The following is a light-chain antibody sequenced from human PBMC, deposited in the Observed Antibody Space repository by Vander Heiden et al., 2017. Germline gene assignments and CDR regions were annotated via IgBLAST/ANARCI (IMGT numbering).Light chain of an antibody. CDR2: LNSDGSH. J-gene: IGLJ2*01. CDR1: SGHRSYA. Sequence: QLVLTQSPSASASLGASVKLTCTLSSGHRSYAIAWNQQQPEKGPRYLMKLNSDGSHSKGDGIPDRFSGSSSGAERYLTISSLQSEDEADYYCQTWGTGTQGVVFGGGTKLTVL. CDR3: QTWGTGTQGVV. V-gene: IGLV4-69*02.